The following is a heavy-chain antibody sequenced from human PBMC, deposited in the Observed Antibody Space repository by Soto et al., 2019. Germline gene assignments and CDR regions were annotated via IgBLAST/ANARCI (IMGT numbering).Heavy chain of an antibody. CDR1: GYTFSNYG. CDR2: ISLYSDGT. J-gene: IGHJ5*02. Sequence: ASVTVSCKTSGYTFSNYGITWVRQAPGQPLEWLGWISLYSDGTNYAQKFQGRVSMTTDTSTTTAYMELRSLRSDDTAVYYCARVVPGAEAWFGPWGQGTLVTVSS. V-gene: IGHV1-18*01. D-gene: IGHD2-2*01. CDR3: ARVVPGAEAWFGP.